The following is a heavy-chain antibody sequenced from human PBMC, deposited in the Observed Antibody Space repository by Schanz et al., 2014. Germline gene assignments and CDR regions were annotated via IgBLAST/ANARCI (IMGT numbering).Heavy chain of an antibody. V-gene: IGHV3-15*02. CDR3: ASRWGI. CDR1: GFTLSDAW. Sequence: VQVVASGGALVNVGGSLRLSCAASGFTLSDAWMSWVRQAPGKGLEWVGRIKTKSEGGTTDYAAPVKGRFTISRGDSENKLYLKMNNLKTEDTAVYYCASRWGIWGQGTMVTVSS. J-gene: IGHJ3*02. D-gene: IGHD7-27*01. CDR2: IKTKSEGGTT.